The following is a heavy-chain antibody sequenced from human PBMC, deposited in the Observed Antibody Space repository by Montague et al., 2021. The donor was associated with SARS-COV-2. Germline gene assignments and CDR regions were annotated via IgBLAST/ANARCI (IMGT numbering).Heavy chain of an antibody. CDR3: ASLPRITIFGVVIHFDY. Sequence: ETLSLTCTVSGGSISSSSYYWGWIRQPPGKGLEWIGSIYYSGSTYYNPSLKSRVTISVDTSKNQFSLKLSSVTAADTAVYYCASLPRITIFGVVIHFDYWGQGTLVTGSS. CDR1: GGSISSSSYY. V-gene: IGHV4-39*01. CDR2: IYYSGST. J-gene: IGHJ4*02. D-gene: IGHD3-3*01.